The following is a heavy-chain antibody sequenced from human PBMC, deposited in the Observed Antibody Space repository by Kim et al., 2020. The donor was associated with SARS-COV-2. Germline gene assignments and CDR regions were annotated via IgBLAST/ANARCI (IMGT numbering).Heavy chain of an antibody. CDR1: GGTFSSYA. Sequence: SVKVSCKASGGTFSSYAISWVRQAPGQGLEWMGGIIPIFGTANYAQKFQGRVTITADESTSTAYMELSSLRSEDTAVYYCARYRTGNKPKQSMDVWGQGTTVTVSS. CDR2: IIPIFGTA. V-gene: IGHV1-69*13. J-gene: IGHJ6*02. CDR3: ARYRTGNKPKQSMDV.